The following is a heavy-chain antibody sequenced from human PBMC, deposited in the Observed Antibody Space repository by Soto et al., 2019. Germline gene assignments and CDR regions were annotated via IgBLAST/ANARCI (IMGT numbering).Heavy chain of an antibody. CDR1: GGSISSYY. J-gene: IGHJ4*02. Sequence: QVQLQESGPGLVKPSETLSLTCTVSGGSISSYYWSWIRQPPGKGLEWIGYIYNSGRTNYNPSLKXRXTXXVDTSKNQFSLKLSSVTAADTAVYYCARRYGYSFDYWGQGTLVTVSS. CDR2: IYNSGRT. D-gene: IGHD1-1*01. CDR3: ARRYGYSFDY. V-gene: IGHV4-59*08.